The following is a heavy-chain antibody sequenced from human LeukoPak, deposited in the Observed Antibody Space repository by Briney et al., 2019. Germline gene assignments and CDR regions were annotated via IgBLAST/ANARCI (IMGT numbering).Heavy chain of an antibody. J-gene: IGHJ4*02. CDR2: IYTSGST. V-gene: IGHV4-4*07. D-gene: IGHD2-2*02. Sequence: PSETLSLTCTVSGGSISSYYWSWIRQPAGKGLEWIGRIYTSGSTNYNPSLKSRVTMSVDTSKNQFSLKLSPVTAADTAVYYCARDFCSSTSCYIDYFDYWGQGTLVTVSS. CDR3: ARDFCSSTSCYIDYFDY. CDR1: GGSISSYY.